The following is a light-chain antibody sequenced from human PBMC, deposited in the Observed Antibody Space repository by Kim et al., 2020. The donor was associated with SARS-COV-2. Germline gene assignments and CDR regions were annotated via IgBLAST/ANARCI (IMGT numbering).Light chain of an antibody. CDR2: DVS. CDR1: SSDVGGYNY. CDR3: SSYTSSSTWV. V-gene: IGLV2-14*04. Sequence: GQSVTISCTGTSSDVGGYNYVSCYQQHPGKAPKLMVYDVSQRPSGVSNRFSGSKSGNTASLTISGLQAEDEADYYCSSYTSSSTWVFGGGTQLTVL. J-gene: IGLJ3*02.